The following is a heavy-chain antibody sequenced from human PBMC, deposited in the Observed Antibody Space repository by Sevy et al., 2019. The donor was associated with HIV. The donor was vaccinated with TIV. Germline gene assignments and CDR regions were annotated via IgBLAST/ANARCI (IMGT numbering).Heavy chain of an antibody. J-gene: IGHJ3*02. D-gene: IGHD5-18*01. Sequence: GGSLRLSCAASGFTFDDYAMHWVRQAPGKGLEWVSGISWNSGSIGYADSVKGGFTISRDNAKNSLYLQMNSLRAEDTALYYCAKAPERGYSYGFANAFDIWGQGTMVTVSS. CDR2: ISWNSGSI. V-gene: IGHV3-9*01. CDR1: GFTFDDYA. CDR3: AKAPERGYSYGFANAFDI.